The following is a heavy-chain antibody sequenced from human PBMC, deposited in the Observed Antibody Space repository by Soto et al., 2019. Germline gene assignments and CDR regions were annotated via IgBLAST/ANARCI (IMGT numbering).Heavy chain of an antibody. J-gene: IGHJ6*02. CDR1: GGTFYSYV. V-gene: IGHV1-69*13. CDR2: IIPIFNTT. D-gene: IGHD3-22*01. Sequence: SVKVSCKASGGTFYSYVITWVRQAPGQGLEWMGGIIPIFNTTNYAQKFQGRITITADESTTTAYMELRSLTSEDTAVYYCARGDATKIVVTTYYAMDVSGQGTTVTVSS. CDR3: ARGDATKIVVTTYYAMDV.